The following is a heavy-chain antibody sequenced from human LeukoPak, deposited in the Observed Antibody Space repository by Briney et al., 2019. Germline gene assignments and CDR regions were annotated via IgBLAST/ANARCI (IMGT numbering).Heavy chain of an antibody. J-gene: IGHJ5*02. Sequence: PSETLSLTCTVSGGSISSYYWSWIRQPAGKGLEWIGHIYTSGSTKYNPSLKGRVTMSVDTSKNQFSLNLSSVTAADTAVYYCARDGEYSSSWQGDCFDPGGQETLVTVSS. CDR1: GGSISSYY. V-gene: IGHV4-4*07. D-gene: IGHD6-6*01. CDR2: IYTSGST. CDR3: ARDGEYSSSWQGDCFDP.